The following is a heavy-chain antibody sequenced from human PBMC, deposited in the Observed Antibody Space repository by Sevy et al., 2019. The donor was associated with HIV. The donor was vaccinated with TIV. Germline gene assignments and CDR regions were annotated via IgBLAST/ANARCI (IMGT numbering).Heavy chain of an antibody. D-gene: IGHD3-10*01. J-gene: IGHJ4*02. CDR2: ISPNSGGT. CDR1: GYSFSAYF. V-gene: IGHV1-2*06. CDR3: SRGSGPTVGAYFVS. Sequence: ASVKVSCKASGYSFSAYFLHWVRQAPGQGLEWMGRISPNSGGTVYAQKFRGRVTMTRDTSSTTAYMVLTRLKSDDTALYYVSRGSGPTVGAYFVSWGQGALVTVSS.